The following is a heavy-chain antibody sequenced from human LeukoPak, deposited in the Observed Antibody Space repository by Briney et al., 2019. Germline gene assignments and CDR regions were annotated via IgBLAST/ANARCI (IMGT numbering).Heavy chain of an antibody. CDR3: ARDGIEYGSGSGKFYSNGMDV. Sequence: APVKVSCKASGYMFSNYGISWVRQAPGEGLEWMGWITAYKGNTAYEQKFQGRVTMTTDTSTSTAYLELTSLRSDDTAVYYCARDGIEYGSGSGKFYSNGMDVWGQGTTVTVSS. D-gene: IGHD3-10*01. V-gene: IGHV1-18*01. CDR1: GYMFSNYG. CDR2: ITAYKGNT. J-gene: IGHJ6*02.